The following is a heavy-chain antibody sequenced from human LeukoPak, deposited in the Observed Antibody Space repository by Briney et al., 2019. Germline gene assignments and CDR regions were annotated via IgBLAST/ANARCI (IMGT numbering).Heavy chain of an antibody. CDR2: ISSSSSYI. Sequence: GGSLRLSCAASGFTFSSYSMNWVRQAPGKGLEWVSSISSSSSYIYYADSVKGRFTISRDNAKNSLYLQMNSLRAEDTAVYYCARVRFLGVHYYYGMDVWGQGATVTVSS. D-gene: IGHD3-3*01. V-gene: IGHV3-21*01. CDR1: GFTFSSYS. J-gene: IGHJ6*02. CDR3: ARVRFLGVHYYYGMDV.